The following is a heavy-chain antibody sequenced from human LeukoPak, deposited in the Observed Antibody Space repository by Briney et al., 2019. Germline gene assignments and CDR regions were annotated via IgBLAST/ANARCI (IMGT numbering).Heavy chain of an antibody. CDR1: GFTFSSYA. CDR2: ISGSATNT. V-gene: IGHV3-23*01. D-gene: IGHD3-22*01. CDR3: ARDRSLLDYYDSSGSRDAFDI. Sequence: GGSLRLSCAASGFTFSSYAMSWVRQAPGKGLEWVSAISGSATNTYYADSVKGRFTISRDNSKNTLFLQMNSLRAEDTAVYYCARDRSLLDYYDSSGSRDAFDIWGQGTMVTVSS. J-gene: IGHJ3*02.